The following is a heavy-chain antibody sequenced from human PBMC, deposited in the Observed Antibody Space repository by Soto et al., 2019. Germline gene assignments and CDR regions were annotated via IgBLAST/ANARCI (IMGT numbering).Heavy chain of an antibody. Sequence: SETLSLTCTVSGGSISSGGYYWSWIRQHPGKGLEWIGYIYYSGSTNYNPSLESRVTISLDTSKSQFSLKLSSVSAADTAVYYCARDGSGYDFWSGPYFFDYWGPGTLVTV. CDR3: ARDGSGYDFWSGPYFFDY. CDR2: IYYSGST. V-gene: IGHV4-61*08. D-gene: IGHD3-3*01. CDR1: GGSISSGGYY. J-gene: IGHJ4*02.